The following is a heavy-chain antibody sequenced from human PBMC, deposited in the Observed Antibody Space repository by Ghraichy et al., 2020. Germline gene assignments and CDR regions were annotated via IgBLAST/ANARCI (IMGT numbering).Heavy chain of an antibody. J-gene: IGHJ2*01. CDR3: ARVNWYFDL. Sequence: GGSLRLSCAASGFTFSSYWMSWVRQAPGKGLGWVANIKQEGSAKYYVDSVKGGFTISRDTAKTSLYLQMNSLRAEDTAVYYCARVNWYFDLWGRGTLVTVSS. CDR1: GFTFSSYW. V-gene: IGHV3-7*01. CDR2: IKQEGSAK.